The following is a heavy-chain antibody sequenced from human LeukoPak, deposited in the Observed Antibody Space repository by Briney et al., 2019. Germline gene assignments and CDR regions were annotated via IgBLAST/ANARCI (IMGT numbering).Heavy chain of an antibody. CDR3: ARVNSAWYGALDY. Sequence: KPSETLSLTCAAYGGSFSGYYWSWIRQPPGKGLEWIGEINHSGSTNYNPSLKSRVTISVDTSKNQFSLKLSSVTAADTAVYYCARVNSAWYGALDYWGQGTMVTVSS. CDR1: GGSFSGYY. CDR2: INHSGST. J-gene: IGHJ4*02. D-gene: IGHD6-19*01. V-gene: IGHV4-34*01.